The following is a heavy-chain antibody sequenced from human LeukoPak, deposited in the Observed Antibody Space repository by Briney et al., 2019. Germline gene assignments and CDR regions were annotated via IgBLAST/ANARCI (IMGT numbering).Heavy chain of an antibody. V-gene: IGHV3-48*01. D-gene: IGHD5-12*01. CDR2: ISSSSSTI. CDR3: ARAINSGYVVGFDY. CDR1: GFTFSSYS. J-gene: IGHJ4*02. Sequence: GGSLRLSCAASGFTFSSYSMNWVRQAPGKGLEWVSYISSSSSTIYYADSVKGRFTISRDNAKNSLYLQMNSLRAEDTAVYYCARAINSGYVVGFDYWGQGTLVTVSS.